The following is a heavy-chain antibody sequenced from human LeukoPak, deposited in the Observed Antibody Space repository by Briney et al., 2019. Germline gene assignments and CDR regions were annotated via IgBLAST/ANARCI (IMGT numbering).Heavy chain of an antibody. Sequence: SVNVSCKASVGTFSSYAISWVRQAPGQGLEWMGGIIPISATANYAQKFQGRVTITADESTSTAYMELSSLRSEDTAVYYCARDRDYYDSSNYYYASDSWGQGTLVTVSS. CDR3: ARDRDYYDSSNYYYASDS. D-gene: IGHD3-22*01. CDR2: IIPISATA. J-gene: IGHJ4*02. CDR1: VGTFSSYA. V-gene: IGHV1-69*01.